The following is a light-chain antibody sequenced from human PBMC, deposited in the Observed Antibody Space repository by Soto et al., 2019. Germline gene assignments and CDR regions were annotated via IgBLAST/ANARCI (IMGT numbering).Light chain of an antibody. V-gene: IGLV2-14*01. Sequence: QSVLTQPASVSGSPGQSITISCTGTSSDVGGYNYVSWYQHHPGKAPKLMIYEVSNRPSGASNRFSGSKSGNTASLTISGLQAEDEADYYCSSYTSSSTYVFGTGTKVTV. CDR2: EVS. J-gene: IGLJ1*01. CDR3: SSYTSSSTYV. CDR1: SSDVGGYNY.